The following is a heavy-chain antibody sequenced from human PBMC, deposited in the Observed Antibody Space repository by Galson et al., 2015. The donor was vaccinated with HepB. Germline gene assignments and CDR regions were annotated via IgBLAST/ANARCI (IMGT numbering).Heavy chain of an antibody. V-gene: IGHV3-74*01. D-gene: IGHD5-12*01. CDR2: INSDGSGT. CDR3: ARDPGGGGYDLDY. Sequence: SLRLSCAASGFAFNNAWMNWVRQAPGKGLVWVARINSDGSGTAYADFVRGRFTISRDNARKRLYLQMNGLKVEDTAVYYCARDPGGGGYDLDYWGQGTQVSVSS. J-gene: IGHJ4*02. CDR1: GFAFNNAW.